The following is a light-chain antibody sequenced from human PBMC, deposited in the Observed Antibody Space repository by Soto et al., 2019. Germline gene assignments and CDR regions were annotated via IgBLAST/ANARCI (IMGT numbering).Light chain of an antibody. V-gene: IGKV3-20*01. CDR3: QQYGSSPLT. Sequence: EIVLTQSPGTLSLSPGERATLSCRASQSVRSRCLAWYQQTPGQAPRLLIYLASTRATDIPDRFSGSGSGTEFTLTISRLEPEDFAVYYCQQYGSSPLTFGGGTKVDIK. CDR2: LAS. CDR1: QSVRSRC. J-gene: IGKJ4*01.